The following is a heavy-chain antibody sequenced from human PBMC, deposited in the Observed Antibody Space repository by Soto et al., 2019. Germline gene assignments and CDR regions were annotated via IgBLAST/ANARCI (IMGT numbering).Heavy chain of an antibody. V-gene: IGHV1-69*01. CDR3: ARDPSPTMFGVVIRYNWFDP. D-gene: IGHD3-3*01. J-gene: IGHJ5*02. Sequence: QVQLVQSGAEVKKPGSSVKVSCKASGGTFSSYAISWVRQAPGQGLEWMGGIIPIFGTANYAQKFQGRVTITADECTGTAYMELSSLRSEDTAVYYCARDPSPTMFGVVIRYNWFDPWGQGTLVTVSS. CDR1: GGTFSSYA. CDR2: IIPIFGTA.